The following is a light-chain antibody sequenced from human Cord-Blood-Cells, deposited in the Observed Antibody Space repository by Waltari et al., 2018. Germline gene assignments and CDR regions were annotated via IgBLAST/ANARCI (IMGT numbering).Light chain of an antibody. CDR3: AAWDDSLNGPV. V-gene: IGLV1-44*01. J-gene: IGLJ3*02. Sequence: QSVLTPPPPASVTPGQRVTPPCPGSSSNIGTNPVNMYQPLPGTTPKLLIYSNNRRPSGVPDRFSGSKTGTSASLAISGLQSEDEADYYCAAWDDSLNGPVFGGGTKLTVL. CDR2: SNN. CDR1: SSNIGTNP.